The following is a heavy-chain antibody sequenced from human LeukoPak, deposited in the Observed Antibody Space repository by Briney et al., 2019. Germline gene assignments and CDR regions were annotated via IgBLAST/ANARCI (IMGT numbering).Heavy chain of an antibody. Sequence: GGSLRLSCAASGFTFSSYGMHWVRQAPGKGLDWVAVIWYDGSNKYYGDSVKGRFTISRDNSKNTLYLQMNSLRAEDTAVYYCARETWAGTYYYYMDVWGKGTTVTVSS. D-gene: IGHD3-10*01. CDR1: GFTFSSYG. V-gene: IGHV3-33*01. CDR3: ARETWAGTYYYYMDV. J-gene: IGHJ6*03. CDR2: IWYDGSNK.